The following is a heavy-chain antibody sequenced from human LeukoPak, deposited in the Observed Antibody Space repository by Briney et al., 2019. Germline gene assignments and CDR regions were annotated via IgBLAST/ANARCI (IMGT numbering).Heavy chain of an antibody. CDR1: GFTFSSYA. J-gene: IGHJ5*02. Sequence: GGSLRLSCVASGFTFSSYAMSWVRQAPGKGLEWVAAISDSGGTTYYVDSVRGRFTISRDNSKNTLYLQMDSLRAEDTAIYSCARDIRGSGNYGWFDPWGQGTLVTVSS. D-gene: IGHD3-10*01. CDR3: ARDIRGSGNYGWFDP. V-gene: IGHV3-23*01. CDR2: ISDSGGTT.